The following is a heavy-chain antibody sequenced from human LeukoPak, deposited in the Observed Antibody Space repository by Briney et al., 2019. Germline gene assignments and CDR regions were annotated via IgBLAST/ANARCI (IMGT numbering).Heavy chain of an antibody. J-gene: IGHJ3*02. Sequence: SETLSLTCTVSGGSISSSSYYWGWIRQPPGKGLEWIGSIYYSGSTYYNPSLKSRVTTSVDTSKNQFSLKLSSVTAADTAVYYCARLAPVTTVTRDAFDIWGQGTMVTVSS. CDR1: GGSISSSSYY. D-gene: IGHD4-17*01. V-gene: IGHV4-39*01. CDR3: ARLAPVTTVTRDAFDI. CDR2: IYYSGST.